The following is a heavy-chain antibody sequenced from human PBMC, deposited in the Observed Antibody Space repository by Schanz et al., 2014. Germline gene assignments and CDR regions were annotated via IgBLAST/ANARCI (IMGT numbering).Heavy chain of an antibody. Sequence: QVQLQESGPGLVKPSQTLSLTCNVSGDSMSSGGYYWNWIRQHPGKGLEWIGYIYDSGHTYYNPSLKSRVTMSIDTSENQFSLNLRSVTGADTAVYYCARLVGPSFYYGMDVWGQGTTVTVSS. CDR3: ARLVGPSFYYGMDV. CDR1: GDSMSSGGYY. CDR2: IYDSGHT. D-gene: IGHD2-15*01. V-gene: IGHV4-31*03. J-gene: IGHJ6*02.